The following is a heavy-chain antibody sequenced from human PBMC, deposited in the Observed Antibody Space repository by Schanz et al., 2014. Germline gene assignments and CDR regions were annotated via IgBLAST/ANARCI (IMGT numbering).Heavy chain of an antibody. J-gene: IGHJ4*02. Sequence: EVQLVESGGCVVQPGRSLRLSCAVSGFTFSSYWMAWVRQAPGKGLVWVSRTSNDGSFTTFADSVKGRFTISRDNAKNTLYLQMNSLRAEDTAVYYCVRDTDYHFDYWGQGTLVTVSS. D-gene: IGHD4-17*01. V-gene: IGHV3-74*01. CDR2: TSNDGSFT. CDR1: GFTFSSYW. CDR3: VRDTDYHFDY.